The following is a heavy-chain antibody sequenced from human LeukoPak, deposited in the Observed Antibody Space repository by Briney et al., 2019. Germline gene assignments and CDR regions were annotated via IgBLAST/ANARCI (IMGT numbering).Heavy chain of an antibody. Sequence: SETLSLTCAVYGGSFSGYYWCWIRQPPGKGLEWIGEINHSGSTNYNPSLKSRVTVSVDTSKNQFSLKLSSVTAADTAVYYCARHLLGATNWFDPWGQGTLVTVSS. J-gene: IGHJ5*02. CDR1: GGSFSGYY. CDR2: INHSGST. V-gene: IGHV4-34*01. CDR3: ARHLLGATNWFDP. D-gene: IGHD1-26*01.